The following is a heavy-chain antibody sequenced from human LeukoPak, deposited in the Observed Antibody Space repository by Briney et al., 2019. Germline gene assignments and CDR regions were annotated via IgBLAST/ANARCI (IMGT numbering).Heavy chain of an antibody. J-gene: IGHJ6*03. CDR2: IKQDGSET. D-gene: IGHD2-2*01. CDR3: ARRAPGYCITTSCPDTYYYYYYMDV. V-gene: IGHV3-7*01. CDR1: GFAFSSSW. Sequence: GGSLRLSCAASGFAFSSSWMSWVRQAPGKGLEWVANIKQDGSETYYVDSLKGRFTVSRDNAKNSVYLQMNDLRAEDTAVYYCARRAPGYCITTSCPDTYYYYYYMDVWGKGTTVTVSS.